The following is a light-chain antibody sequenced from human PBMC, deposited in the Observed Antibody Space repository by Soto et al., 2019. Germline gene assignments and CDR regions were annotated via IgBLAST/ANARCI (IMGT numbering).Light chain of an antibody. V-gene: IGKV1-5*03. CDR1: QSISIW. J-gene: IGKJ2*01. CDR3: QQYNSHPYA. CDR2: KAS. Sequence: DIQMTQSPSTLSASVGDRVTITCRASQSISIWLAWYQQKPGKVPSLVIYKASSLQTGVSPRFSGSGSWTEFTLTISSLQPDDFATYYGQQYNSHPYAFGQGTKLESK.